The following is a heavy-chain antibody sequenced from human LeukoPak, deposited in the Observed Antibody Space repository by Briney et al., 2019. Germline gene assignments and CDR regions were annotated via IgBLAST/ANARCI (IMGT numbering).Heavy chain of an antibody. Sequence: SETLSLTCTVSGGSTSSYYWSWIRQPAGKGLEWIGRIYTSGSTNYNPSLKSRVTMSVDTSKNQFSLKLSSVTAADTAVYYCASGGYCSSTSCYGLDAFDIWGQGTMVTVSS. D-gene: IGHD2-2*01. CDR1: GGSTSSYY. J-gene: IGHJ3*02. CDR3: ASGGYCSSTSCYGLDAFDI. CDR2: IYTSGST. V-gene: IGHV4-4*07.